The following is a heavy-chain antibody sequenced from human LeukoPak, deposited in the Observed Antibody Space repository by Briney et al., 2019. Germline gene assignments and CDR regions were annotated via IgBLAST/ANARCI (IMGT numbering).Heavy chain of an antibody. D-gene: IGHD6-13*01. Sequence: GGSLRLSCAASRFTFSNYWMTWVRQAPGKGLEWVGNINQDGSEINYVDSVKGRFTISSDNAETSLYLQMNSLRADDTAIYYCARDRHINSWSNDRFDYWGQGALVTVSS. CDR2: INQDGSEI. J-gene: IGHJ4*02. CDR1: RFTFSNYW. V-gene: IGHV3-7*01. CDR3: ARDRHINSWSNDRFDY.